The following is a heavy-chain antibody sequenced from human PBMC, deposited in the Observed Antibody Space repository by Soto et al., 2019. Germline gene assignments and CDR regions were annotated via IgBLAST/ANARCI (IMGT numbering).Heavy chain of an antibody. CDR3: ARKLELRGSYYYYYDMDV. CDR1: GYTFTDYY. J-gene: IGHJ6*02. Sequence: GASVKVSCKASGYTFTDYYMHWVRQAPGQGLEWMGWINPNSGGTNYAQKFQGRVTMTRDTSISTAYMELSRLRSDDTAVYYCARKLELRGSYYYYYDMDVWGQGTTVTVLL. D-gene: IGHD1-7*01. CDR2: INPNSGGT. V-gene: IGHV1-2*02.